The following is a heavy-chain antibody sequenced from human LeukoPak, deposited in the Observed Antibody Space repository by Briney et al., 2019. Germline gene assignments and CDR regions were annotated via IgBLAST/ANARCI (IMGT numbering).Heavy chain of an antibody. D-gene: IGHD3-10*01. CDR1: GGSFSGYY. Sequence: SETLSLTCAVYGGSFSGYYWSWIRQPPGKGLEWIGEINHSGSTNYNPSLKSRVTISVDTSKNQFSLKLSSVTAADTAVYYCARGTFISGSGSYYTPFDYWGQGTLVTVSS. V-gene: IGHV4-34*01. J-gene: IGHJ4*02. CDR2: INHSGST. CDR3: ARGTFISGSGSYYTPFDY.